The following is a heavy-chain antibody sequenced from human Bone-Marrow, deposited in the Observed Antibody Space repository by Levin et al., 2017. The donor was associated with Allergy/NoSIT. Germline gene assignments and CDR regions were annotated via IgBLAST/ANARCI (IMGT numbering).Heavy chain of an antibody. CDR3: VRGSGFYAMDV. V-gene: IGHV3-21*01. Sequence: PGESLKISCATSGFTFSGFAMNWVRQTPGKGLEWVSSISSSSSYIYDADSVKGRFTISRDNAKGSLYLQMNSLRVDDTAVYYCVRGSGFYAMDVWGQGTTVTVSS. D-gene: IGHD1-14*01. J-gene: IGHJ6*02. CDR1: GFTFSGFA. CDR2: ISSSSSYI.